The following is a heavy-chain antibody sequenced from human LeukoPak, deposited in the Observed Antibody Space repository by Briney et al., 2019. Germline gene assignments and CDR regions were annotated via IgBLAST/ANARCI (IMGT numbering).Heavy chain of an antibody. D-gene: IGHD2/OR15-2a*01. V-gene: IGHV4-34*01. Sequence: SETLSLTCAVYGGSFSGYYWSWIRQPPGKGLEWIGEINHSGSTNYNPSLKSRVTISVDTSKNQFSLKLSSVTAADTAVYYCARLYGSYNYWYFDLWGRGTLVTVSS. J-gene: IGHJ2*01. CDR1: GGSFSGYY. CDR2: INHSGST. CDR3: ARLYGSYNYWYFDL.